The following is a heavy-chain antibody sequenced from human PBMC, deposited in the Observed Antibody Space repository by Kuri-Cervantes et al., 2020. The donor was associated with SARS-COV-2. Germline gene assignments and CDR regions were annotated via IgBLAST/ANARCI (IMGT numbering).Heavy chain of an antibody. CDR2: IYSGGST. CDR1: GFTVSSNY. Sequence: GESLKISCAASGFTVSSNYMSWVRQAPGKGLEWVSVIYSGGSTYYADPVKGRFTISRDNSKNTLYLQMNSLRAEDTAVYYCARPYSGSYLTHIDYWGQGTLVTVSS. D-gene: IGHD1-26*01. V-gene: IGHV3-53*01. CDR3: ARPYSGSYLTHIDY. J-gene: IGHJ4*02.